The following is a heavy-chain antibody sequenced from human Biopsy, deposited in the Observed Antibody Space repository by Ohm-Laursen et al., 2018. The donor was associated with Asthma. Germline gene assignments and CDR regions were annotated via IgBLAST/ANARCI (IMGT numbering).Heavy chain of an antibody. D-gene: IGHD3-16*01. V-gene: IGHV1-18*01. CDR3: ARAVDYAHYYGIDV. Sequence: SVKVSCKTSGYTFNSAVITWVRQAPGQGLEWMGWISVYNGNTKVAQKLQDRVTMITDTSTSTAYMELRSLRSDDTAVYFCARAVDYAHYYGIDVWGQGTTVTVS. J-gene: IGHJ6*02. CDR2: ISVYNGNT. CDR1: GYTFNSAV.